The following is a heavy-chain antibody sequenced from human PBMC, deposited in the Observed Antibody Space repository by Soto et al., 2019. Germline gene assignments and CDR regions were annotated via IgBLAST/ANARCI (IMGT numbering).Heavy chain of an antibody. CDR3: ARVRQWLYYFDY. J-gene: IGHJ4*02. CDR1: GGSISSYY. CDR2: IYYSGST. Sequence: SETLSLTCTVSGGSISSYYWSWIRQPPGKGLEWIGYIYYSGSTNYNPSLKSRVTISVDTSKNQFSLKLSSVTAADTAVYYCARVRQWLYYFDYWGQGTLVTVSS. V-gene: IGHV4-59*01. D-gene: IGHD6-19*01.